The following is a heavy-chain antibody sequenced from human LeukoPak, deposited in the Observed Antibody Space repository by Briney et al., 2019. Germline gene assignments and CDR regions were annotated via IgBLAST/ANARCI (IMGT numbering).Heavy chain of an antibody. CDR2: MNPNNGNK. Sequence: GASVKVSCKASGYTFTSYDINWVRQATGQGLEWMGWMNPNNGNKDYAQKFQGRVTITRNTSISTAYMELSSLRSEDTALYYCARVGHYYGSGSSYTYYYYYMDVWGKGTAVTVSS. CDR1: GYTFTSYD. V-gene: IGHV1-8*03. D-gene: IGHD3-10*01. CDR3: ARVGHYYGSGSSYTYYYYYMDV. J-gene: IGHJ6*03.